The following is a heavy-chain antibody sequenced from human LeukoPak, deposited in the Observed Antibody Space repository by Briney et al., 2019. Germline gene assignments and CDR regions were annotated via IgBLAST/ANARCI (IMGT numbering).Heavy chain of an antibody. CDR3: ARGMVRGVSVDY. D-gene: IGHD3-10*01. J-gene: IGHJ4*02. V-gene: IGHV4-59*01. CDR1: GGSMRDYY. Sequence: SETLSLTCTVSGGSMRDYYWNWIRQPPGKRLEWIGYIYYSGSTNYNPSLKSRVTISVDTSKNQFSLKLSSVTAADTAVYYCARGMVRGVSVDYWGQGTLVTVSS. CDR2: IYYSGST.